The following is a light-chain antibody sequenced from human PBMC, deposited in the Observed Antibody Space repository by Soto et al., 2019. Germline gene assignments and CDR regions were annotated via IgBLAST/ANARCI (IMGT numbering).Light chain of an antibody. CDR3: GTWDSSLSAVV. V-gene: IGLV1-51*01. Sequence: QSVLTQPPSVSAAPGQTVTVSCSGSSSNIGNNYVSWYQQLPGTAPKLLIYDNDKRPSGIPDRLSGSKSGTSATLDITGLQTGDEADYYCGTWDSSLSAVVFGGGTKVTVL. CDR2: DND. J-gene: IGLJ2*01. CDR1: SSNIGNNY.